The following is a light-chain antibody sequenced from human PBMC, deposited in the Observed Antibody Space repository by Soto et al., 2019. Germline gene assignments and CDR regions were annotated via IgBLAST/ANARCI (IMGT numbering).Light chain of an antibody. CDR1: SSDVGGYNY. Sequence: QSVLTQPPSASGSPGQSVAISCTGTSSDVGGYNYVSWYQQHPGKAPKLMIYEVSKRPSGVPDRFSGSKSGNTASLTVSRLQAEDEADYYCGSYVGSNNFYVFGTGTKVTVL. CDR2: EVS. V-gene: IGLV2-8*01. CDR3: GSYVGSNNFYV. J-gene: IGLJ1*01.